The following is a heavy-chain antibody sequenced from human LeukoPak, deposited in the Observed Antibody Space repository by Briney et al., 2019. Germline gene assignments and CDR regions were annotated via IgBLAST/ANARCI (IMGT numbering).Heavy chain of an antibody. Sequence: ASVKVTCKASGYTFTSYGISWVRQAPGQGLEWMGWISAYNGNTNYAQKLQGRVTMTTDTSTSTAYMELRSLRSDDTAVYYCARDSRYCSGGSCYPTEFDYWGQGTLVTVSS. CDR1: GYTFTSYG. J-gene: IGHJ4*02. V-gene: IGHV1-18*01. D-gene: IGHD2-15*01. CDR3: ARDSRYCSGGSCYPTEFDY. CDR2: ISAYNGNT.